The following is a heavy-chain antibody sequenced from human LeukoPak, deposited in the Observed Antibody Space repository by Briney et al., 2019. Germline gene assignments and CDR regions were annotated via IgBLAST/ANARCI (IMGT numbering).Heavy chain of an antibody. D-gene: IGHD1-26*01. CDR1: GFTFSSYS. V-gene: IGHV3-21*01. CDR2: ISPSSSYI. Sequence: GGSLRLSCAASGFTFSSYSMNWVRQAPGKGLEWVSSISPSSSYIYYADSVKGRFTISRDNAKNSLYLQMNSLRAEDTALYYCARDYMAGATFQIQGPVDYWGQGTLVTVSS. CDR3: ARDYMAGATFQIQGPVDY. J-gene: IGHJ4*02.